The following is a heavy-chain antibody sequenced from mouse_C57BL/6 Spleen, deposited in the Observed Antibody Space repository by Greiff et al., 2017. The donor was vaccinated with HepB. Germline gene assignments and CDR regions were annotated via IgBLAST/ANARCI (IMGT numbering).Heavy chain of an antibody. CDR2: IYPGDGDT. D-gene: IGHD1-1*01. CDR3: ASSLLLRYPYAMDY. J-gene: IGHJ4*01. Sequence: VQLQQSGPELVKPGASVKISCKASGYAFSSSWMNWVKQRPGKGLEWIGRIYPGDGDTNYKGKFKGKATLTADKSSSTAYMQLSSLTSEDSAVYFCASSLLLRYPYAMDYWGQGTSVTVSS. CDR1: GYAFSSSW. V-gene: IGHV1-82*01.